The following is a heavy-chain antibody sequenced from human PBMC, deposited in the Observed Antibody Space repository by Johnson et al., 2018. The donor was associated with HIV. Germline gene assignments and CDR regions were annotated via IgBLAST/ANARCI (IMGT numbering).Heavy chain of an antibody. CDR3: ARGGAYCGGDCNAFDI. V-gene: IGHV3-7*01. Sequence: VQLVESGGGLVQPGGSLRLSCAASGFTFSSYAMSWVRQAPGKGLEWVANIKQDGSEKYYVDSVKGRFTVSRDNAKNSLYLQMNSLRVEDTAVYYCARGGAYCGGDCNAFDIWGQGTMVTVSS. CDR1: GFTFSSYA. J-gene: IGHJ3*02. CDR2: IKQDGSEK. D-gene: IGHD2-21*02.